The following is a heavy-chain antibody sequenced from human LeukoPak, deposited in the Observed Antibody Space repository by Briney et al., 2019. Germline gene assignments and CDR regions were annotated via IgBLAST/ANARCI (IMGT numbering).Heavy chain of an antibody. CDR1: GGSISSGAYY. J-gene: IGHJ3*02. CDR3: ARDFAYWYYYDSSGYLGDAFDI. CDR2: IYSSGST. V-gene: IGHV4-30-4*01. D-gene: IGHD3-22*01. Sequence: TSETLSLTCTVSGGSISSGAYYWSWIRQPPGKGLEWIGYIYSSGSTYYNPSLKSRVTISVDTSKNQFSLKLSSVTAADTAVYYCARDFAYWYYYDSSGYLGDAFDIWGQGTMVTVSS.